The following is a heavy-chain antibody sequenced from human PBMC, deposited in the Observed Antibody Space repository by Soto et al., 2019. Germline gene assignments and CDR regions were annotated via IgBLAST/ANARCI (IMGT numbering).Heavy chain of an antibody. V-gene: IGHV5-51*01. CDR1: GYSFSSYW. D-gene: IGHD6-6*01. CDR2: IYPDDSDT. Sequence: GESLKISCKSSGYSFSSYWIAWVRLMPGKGLEWMGSIYPDDSDTKYSPSFQGQVTISADKSISAAYLQWSSLKASDTAIYYCATGRYSSSSEDYWGEGTLVTVSS. CDR3: ATGRYSSSSEDY. J-gene: IGHJ4*02.